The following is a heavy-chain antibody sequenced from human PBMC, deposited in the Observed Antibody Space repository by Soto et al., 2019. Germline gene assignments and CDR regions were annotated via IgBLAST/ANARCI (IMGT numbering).Heavy chain of an antibody. D-gene: IGHD2-15*01. J-gene: IGHJ4*02. Sequence: QVQLQESGPGLVKPSGTLSLTCAVSGGSISSSNWWSWVRQPPGKGLEWIGEIYHSGSTNYNPSLKRRFTISVDKSKNRSALKLSSVTAADTAVYHCARATTQGCSGGSCYRYYFDYWGQGTLVTVSS. CDR2: IYHSGST. CDR1: GGSISSSNW. CDR3: ARATTQGCSGGSCYRYYFDY. V-gene: IGHV4-4*02.